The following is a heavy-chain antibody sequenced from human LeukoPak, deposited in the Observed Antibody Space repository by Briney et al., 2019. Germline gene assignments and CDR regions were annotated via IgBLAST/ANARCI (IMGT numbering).Heavy chain of an antibody. J-gene: IGHJ6*03. CDR3: ARHIGGVIEDMDV. CDR2: IYLTGT. CDR1: GGSIGTYY. D-gene: IGHD3-16*02. V-gene: IGHV4-59*08. Sequence: PSETLSLTCTVSGGSIGTYYWSWIRQSPGKGLEWIGYIYLTGTRYNPYLQSRVTISVDMSRNQSFLKMSSVTGADTAVYYCARHIGGVIEDMDVWGKGTKVIVSS.